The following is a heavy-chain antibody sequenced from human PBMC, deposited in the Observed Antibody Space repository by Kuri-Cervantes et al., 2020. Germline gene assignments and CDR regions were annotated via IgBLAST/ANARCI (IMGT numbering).Heavy chain of an antibody. J-gene: IGHJ4*02. D-gene: IGHD3-16*02. CDR3: ARAYYDYVWGSYRPYYFDY. V-gene: IGHV1-2*02. CDR1: GYIFTGYY. Sequence: ASVKVSCKTSGYIFTGYYMHWVRQAPGQGLEWMGWINPNSGGTNYAQKFQGRVTMTRDTSISTAYMELSRLRSDDTAVYYCARAYYDYVWGSYRPYYFDYWGQGTLVTVSS. CDR2: INPNSGGT.